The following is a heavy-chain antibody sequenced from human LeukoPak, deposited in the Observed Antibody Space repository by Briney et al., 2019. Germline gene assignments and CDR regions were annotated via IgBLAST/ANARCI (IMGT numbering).Heavy chain of an antibody. CDR3: ARGHGDYDY. CDR2: IYTSGST. D-gene: IGHD4-17*01. Sequence: SQTLSLTCTVSGGSISSGSYYWSWIRQPAGKGLEWIGRIYTSGSTNYNPSLKSRVTMSVDTSKNQFSLKLSSVTAADTAVYYCARGHGDYDYWGQGTLVTVSS. J-gene: IGHJ4*02. CDR1: GGSISSGSYY. V-gene: IGHV4-61*02.